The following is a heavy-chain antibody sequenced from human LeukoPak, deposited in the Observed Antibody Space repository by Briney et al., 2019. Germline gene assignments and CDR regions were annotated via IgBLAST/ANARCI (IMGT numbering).Heavy chain of an antibody. Sequence: SETLSLTCTVSGGSISSSSDYCGWIRQAPGKGLEWIGSFFVSGSTHYNPSLRSRATLFVDTSKNQFSLKLTSMTAADAATYFCARQFATAAADTRGYFDYWGQGTVVAVSS. J-gene: IGHJ4*02. V-gene: IGHV4-39*01. CDR3: ARQFATAAADTRGYFDY. D-gene: IGHD6-25*01. CDR1: GGSISSSSDY. CDR2: FFVSGST.